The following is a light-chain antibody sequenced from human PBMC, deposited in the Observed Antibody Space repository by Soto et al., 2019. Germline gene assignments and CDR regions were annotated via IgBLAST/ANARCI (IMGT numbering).Light chain of an antibody. J-gene: IGKJ2*03. Sequence: EIVLTQSPGTLSLSPGESVTLSCRASQSVSSLYFDWSQQKPGQAPRLLIYATSSRATGIPDRFIGSGSGTXXXXXXGXXXXXDFAVYYCQQYGNSPRYSFGQGTRLEIK. CDR2: ATS. V-gene: IGKV3-20*01. CDR3: QQYGNSPRYS. CDR1: QSVSSLY.